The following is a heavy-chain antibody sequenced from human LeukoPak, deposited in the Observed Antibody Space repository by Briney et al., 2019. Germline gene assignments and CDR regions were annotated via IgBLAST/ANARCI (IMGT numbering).Heavy chain of an antibody. Sequence: SETLSLTCTVSGYSISSGYYWGWIRQPPGKGLEWIGSIYYSGSTYYNPSLKSRVTISVDTSKNQFSLKLSSVTAADTAVYYCARGFSGCHGGCYYYMDVWGKGTTVTVSS. CDR3: ARGFSGCHGGCYYYMDV. CDR1: GYSISSGYY. V-gene: IGHV4-38-2*02. CDR2: IYYSGST. D-gene: IGHD6-19*01. J-gene: IGHJ6*03.